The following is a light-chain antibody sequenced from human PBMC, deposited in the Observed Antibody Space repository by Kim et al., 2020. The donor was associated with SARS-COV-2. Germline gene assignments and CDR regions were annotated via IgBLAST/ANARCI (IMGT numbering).Light chain of an antibody. CDR3: QQRNSWPPSVT. CDR2: DAS. CDR1: QNIDTY. V-gene: IGKV3-11*01. Sequence: PGDRATLSCRASQNIDTYLAWYQQRPGQAPRLLVYDASNRATGVPDRFSGSGSGTDFTLTISSLEPEDFSIYYCQQRNSWPPSVTFGGGTKVDIK. J-gene: IGKJ4*01.